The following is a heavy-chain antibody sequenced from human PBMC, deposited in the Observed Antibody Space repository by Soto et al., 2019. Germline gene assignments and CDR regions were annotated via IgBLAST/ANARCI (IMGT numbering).Heavy chain of an antibody. Sequence: GGSLRLSCAASRFTFRSFGMHWIRQAPGKGLEWVALISYDGTNKYYADSVRGRFTISRDNSKNTLYLEMNTLRVEDTAVYYCAKVLPATGIEGGGDAFDIWGQGTMVTVSS. CDR2: ISYDGTNK. J-gene: IGHJ3*02. CDR3: AKVLPATGIEGGGDAFDI. CDR1: RFTFRSFG. D-gene: IGHD6-25*01. V-gene: IGHV3-30*18.